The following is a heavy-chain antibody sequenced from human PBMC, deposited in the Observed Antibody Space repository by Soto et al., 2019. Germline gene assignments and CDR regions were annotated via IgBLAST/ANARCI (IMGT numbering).Heavy chain of an antibody. CDR1: SGSISSSNW. J-gene: IGHJ1*01. V-gene: IGHV4-4*02. D-gene: IGHD6-19*01. CDR2: IYHSGST. Sequence: QVQLQESGPGLVKPSGTLSLTCAVSSGSISSSNWWSWVRQPPGKGLEWIGEIYHSGSTNYNPSLKSRVTISVDKSKNQFSLKLSSVTAADTAVYYCASTPIAVVKAGYFQHWGQGTLVTVSS. CDR3: ASTPIAVVKAGYFQH.